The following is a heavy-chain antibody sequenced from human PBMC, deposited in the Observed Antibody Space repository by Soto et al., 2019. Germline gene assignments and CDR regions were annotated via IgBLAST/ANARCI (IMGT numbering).Heavy chain of an antibody. J-gene: IGHJ6*02. V-gene: IGHV3-23*01. Sequence: PGGSLRLSCAASGFTFSSYAMSWVRQAPGKGLEWVSTISGSGGRGYYADSVKGRFTIARYNSKNTLRLQMNSLRADDTAVYYCAKDGASRSYPPNYYSGMDVWGQGTTVTVSS. CDR3: AKDGASRSYPPNYYSGMDV. CDR1: GFTFSSYA. CDR2: ISGSGGRG. D-gene: IGHD3-10*01.